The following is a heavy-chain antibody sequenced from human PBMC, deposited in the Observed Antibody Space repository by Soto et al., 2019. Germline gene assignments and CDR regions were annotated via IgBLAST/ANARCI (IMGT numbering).Heavy chain of an antibody. Sequence: SETLSLTCAVYGGSFSGYYWSWIRQPPGKGLEWIGEINHSGSTNYNPSLKSRVTISVDTSKNQFSLKLSSVTAADTAVYYCARVGYGDHLYYYYHMDVWGKGTTVTVSS. D-gene: IGHD4-17*01. CDR2: INHSGST. CDR1: GGSFSGYY. V-gene: IGHV4-34*01. J-gene: IGHJ6*03. CDR3: ARVGYGDHLYYYYHMDV.